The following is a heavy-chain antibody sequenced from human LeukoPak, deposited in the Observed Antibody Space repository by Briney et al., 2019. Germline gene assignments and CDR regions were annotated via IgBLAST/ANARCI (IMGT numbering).Heavy chain of an antibody. D-gene: IGHD1-1*01. V-gene: IGHV3-30*03. J-gene: IGHJ4*02. CDR1: GFTFTCCG. Sequence: GGSLRLSCAASGFTFTCCGLHWVRQAPGKGLEWLAVISYHGSNIYYADSVKGRFTISRDNSKNTVFLQMNSLRPEDTALYYCARKNEQGVTDFWGQGALVTVSA. CDR3: ARKNEQGVTDF. CDR2: ISYHGSNI.